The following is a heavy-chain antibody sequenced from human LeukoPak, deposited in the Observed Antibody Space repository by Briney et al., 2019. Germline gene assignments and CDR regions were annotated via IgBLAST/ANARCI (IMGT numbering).Heavy chain of an antibody. CDR2: IICSGVRK. CDR3: AKASRSGWYRPLDY. CDR1: GFTLTREA. J-gene: IGHJ4*02. Sequence: PLRSLRLSCAVSGFTLTREAMTWGLQAPSQGLRGGSDIICSGVRKYYADSVKGRFTISRDNSKNTLYLQMNSLRAEDTAVYYCAKASRSGWYRPLDYWGQGRLVTVSS. D-gene: IGHD6-19*01. V-gene: IGHV3-23*01.